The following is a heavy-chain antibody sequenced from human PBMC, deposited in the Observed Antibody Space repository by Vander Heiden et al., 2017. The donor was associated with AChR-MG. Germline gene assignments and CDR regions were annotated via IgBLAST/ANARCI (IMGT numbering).Heavy chain of an antibody. CDR3: AREKPRGTMIVVAHGDYYFDY. D-gene: IGHD3-22*01. CDR1: GGTFSSYA. V-gene: IGHV1-69*01. J-gene: IGHJ4*02. CDR2: IIPIFGTA. Sequence: QVQLVQSGAEVKKPGSSVKVSCKASGGTFSSYAISWWRQAPGQGREWMGGIIPIFGTANYAQKFQGRVTITADESTSTAYMELSSLRSEDTAVYYCAREKPRGTMIVVAHGDYYFDYWGQGTLVTVSS.